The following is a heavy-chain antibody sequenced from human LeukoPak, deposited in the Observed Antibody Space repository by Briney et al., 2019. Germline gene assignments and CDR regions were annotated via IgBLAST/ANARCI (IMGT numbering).Heavy chain of an antibody. CDR2: INPNSGGT. CDR3: ARDPASVEMATIRGDPIDY. V-gene: IGHV1-2*02. Sequence: ASVKVSCKASGYTFTGYYMHWVRQAPGQGLEWMGWINPNSGGTNYAQKFQGRVTMTRDTSISTAYMELSRLRSDDTAVYYCARDPASVEMATIRGDPIDYWGQGTLVTVSS. J-gene: IGHJ4*02. CDR1: GYTFTGYY. D-gene: IGHD5-24*01.